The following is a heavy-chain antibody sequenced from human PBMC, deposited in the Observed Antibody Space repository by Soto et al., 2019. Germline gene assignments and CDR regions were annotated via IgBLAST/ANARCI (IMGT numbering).Heavy chain of an antibody. V-gene: IGHV1-18*01. CDR3: ARDTQGTTVTTRYFDL. D-gene: IGHD4-17*01. CDR2: ISAYNGNT. Sequence: QVQLVQSGAEVKKPGASVKVSCKASGYTFTSYGISWVRQAPGQGLEWMGWISAYNGNTNYAQKLQGRVTMTTDTSTSTDYMELRSLRSDDTAVYYCARDTQGTTVTTRYFDLWGRGTLVTVSS. J-gene: IGHJ2*01. CDR1: GYTFTSYG.